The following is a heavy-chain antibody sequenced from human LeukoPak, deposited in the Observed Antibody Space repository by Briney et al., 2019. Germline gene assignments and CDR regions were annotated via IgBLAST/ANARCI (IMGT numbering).Heavy chain of an antibody. CDR1: GYTFTGYY. CDR3: ARDRSGTGLFDY. V-gene: IGHV1-2*02. D-gene: IGHD1-1*01. Sequence: ASVKVSCKASGYTFTGYYMHWVRQAPGQGLEWMGWINPNSGGTNNAQKFQGRVTMTRDTSISTAYMELSRLRSDDTAVYHCARDRSGTGLFDYWGQGTLVTVSS. CDR2: INPNSGGT. J-gene: IGHJ4*02.